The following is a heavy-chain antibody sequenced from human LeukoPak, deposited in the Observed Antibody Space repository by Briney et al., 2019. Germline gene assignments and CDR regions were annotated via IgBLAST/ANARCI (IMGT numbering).Heavy chain of an antibody. Sequence: ASETLSLTCAVSGFSISSGYYWDWIRPPPGKGLEWIGNIYHSGSTYYNPSLKSRVTISVDTSMNQFSLKLTSVTAADTAVYYCARRPISTGIDYWGQGTLVTVSS. CDR1: GFSISSGYY. CDR2: IYHSGST. J-gene: IGHJ4*02. CDR3: ARRPISTGIDY. V-gene: IGHV4-38-2*01. D-gene: IGHD1-1*01.